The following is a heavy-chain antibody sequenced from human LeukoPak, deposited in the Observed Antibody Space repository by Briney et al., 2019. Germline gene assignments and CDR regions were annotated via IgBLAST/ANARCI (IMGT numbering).Heavy chain of an antibody. D-gene: IGHD6-19*01. CDR2: ISGSGGST. J-gene: IGHJ5*02. Sequence: PGGSLRLSCAASGFTFSNAWMSWVRQAPGKGLEWVSAISGSGGSTYYADSVKGRFTISRDNSKNTLYLQMNSLRAEDTAVYYCAKIKIAVAGTWPPRWFDPWGQGTLVTVSS. CDR3: AKIKIAVAGTWPPRWFDP. V-gene: IGHV3-23*01. CDR1: GFTFSNAW.